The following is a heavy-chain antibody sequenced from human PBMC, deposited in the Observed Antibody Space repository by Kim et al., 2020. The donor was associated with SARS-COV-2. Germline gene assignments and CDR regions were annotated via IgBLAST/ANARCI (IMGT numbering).Heavy chain of an antibody. Sequence: GGSLRLSCAASGLSFSNYGMNWVRRAPGKGLEWVSYISSGSSYIHYAESMKGRFTISRDNAKSTVYLQMNSLRVEDTAVYYCASPGGSSGPSDEAFYIWGQGTMVTVSS. J-gene: IGHJ3*02. V-gene: IGHV3-21*06. CDR1: GLSFSNYG. CDR3: ASPGGSSGPSDEAFYI. CDR2: ISSGSSYI. D-gene: IGHD6-19*01.